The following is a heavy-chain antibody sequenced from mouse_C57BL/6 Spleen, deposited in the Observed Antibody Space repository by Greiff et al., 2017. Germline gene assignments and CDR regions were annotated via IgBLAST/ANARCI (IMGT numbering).Heavy chain of an antibody. J-gene: IGHJ1*03. D-gene: IGHD1-1*01. CDR2: ISRGSSTL. CDR3: ARRGPYYGSSHWYFDG. V-gene: IGHV5-17*01. CDR1: GFTFSDYG. Sequence: EVQRVESGGGLVKPGGSLKLSCAASGFTFSDYGMHWVRQAPEKGLEWVAYISRGSSTLYYAATVKGRFTISRANAKNTLFLQMTSLRSEDTAMYYCARRGPYYGSSHWYFDGWGTGTTVTVSS.